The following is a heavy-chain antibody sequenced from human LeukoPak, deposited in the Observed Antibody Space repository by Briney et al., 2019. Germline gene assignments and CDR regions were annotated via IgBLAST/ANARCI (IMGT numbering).Heavy chain of an antibody. Sequence: GGSLRLSCAASGFAFSTYWMSWVRQAPGKGLEWVAIVSRDGSDVIYLDSVRGRFTVSRDNAENSLFLQMNNLRAEDTAVYYCARDISQPGDFLYLDYWGQGTQVTVSS. V-gene: IGHV3-7*03. CDR3: ARDISQPGDFLYLDY. CDR2: VSRDGSDV. D-gene: IGHD2/OR15-2a*01. J-gene: IGHJ4*02. CDR1: GFAFSTYW.